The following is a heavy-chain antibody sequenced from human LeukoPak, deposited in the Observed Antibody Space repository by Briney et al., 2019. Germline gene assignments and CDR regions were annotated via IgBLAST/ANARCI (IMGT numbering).Heavy chain of an antibody. V-gene: IGHV4-38-2*01. CDR3: ARLSGAPVRHPIYHFDY. Sequence: SKTLSLTCAVSGYSISSDYWGWIRQPPGKGLEWIGNVYHSGSTYKNPSLKSRVSISLDTSNNQFSLKLTSVTAADTAIYYCARLSGAPVRHPIYHFDYWGQGTLVTVSS. D-gene: IGHD1-26*01. J-gene: IGHJ4*02. CDR2: VYHSGST. CDR1: GYSISSDY.